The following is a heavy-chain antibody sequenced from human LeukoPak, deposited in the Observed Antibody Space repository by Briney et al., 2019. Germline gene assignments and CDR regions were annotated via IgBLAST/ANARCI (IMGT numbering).Heavy chain of an antibody. CDR2: ISSSSSYI. V-gene: IGHV3-21*01. CDR3: ARARYVNSFYAFDI. CDR1: GFTFTTHS. D-gene: IGHD3-9*01. Sequence: GGSLRLSCAASGFTFTTHSMNWVRQAPGKGLEWVSYISSSSSYIYYVDSVRGRFTISRDNANNSLYLQMNSLRAEDTAVYYCARARYVNSFYAFDIWGQGTLVTVSS. J-gene: IGHJ3*02.